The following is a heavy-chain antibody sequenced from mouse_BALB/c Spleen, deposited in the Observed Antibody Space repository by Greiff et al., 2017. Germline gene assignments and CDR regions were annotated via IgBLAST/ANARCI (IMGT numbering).Heavy chain of an antibody. CDR1: GFSLTSYG. CDR2: IWAGGST. J-gene: IGHJ3*01. CDR3: ARAPWFAY. V-gene: IGHV2-9*02. Sequence: VQLQESGPGLVAPSQSLSTTCTVSGFSLTSYGVHWVRQPPGKGLEWLGVIWAGGSTNYNSALMSRLSISKDNSKGQVFLKMNSLQTDDTAMYYCARAPWFAYWGQGTLVTVSA.